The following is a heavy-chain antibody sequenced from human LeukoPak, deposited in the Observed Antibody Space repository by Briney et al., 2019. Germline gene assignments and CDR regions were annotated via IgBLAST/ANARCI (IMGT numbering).Heavy chain of an antibody. CDR1: GGSISSYY. CDR2: TYDSGST. CDR3: ARHLIRYFVRVFDY. D-gene: IGHD3-9*01. J-gene: IGHJ4*02. Sequence: SETLSLTCTVSGGSISSYYWSWIRQPPGKGLEWIGDTYDSGSTNYNSSLKSRVTISLDTSKNQFSLKLSSVTAADTAVYYCARHLIRYFVRVFDYWGQGTLVTVSS. V-gene: IGHV4-59*08.